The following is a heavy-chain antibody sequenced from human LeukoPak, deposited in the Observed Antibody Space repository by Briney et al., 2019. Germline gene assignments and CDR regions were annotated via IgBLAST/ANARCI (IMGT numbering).Heavy chain of an antibody. V-gene: IGHV4-59*01. Sequence: PSETLSLMCTVSGGSTSADYWSWIRQSPGKGLEWIGYVYDRDTTDYNPSLRSRVTISMDTSKNQVSLRLRSVTAADTAVYYCARGRYYGGTPPGGYWGQGTLVTVSS. CDR3: ARGRYYGGTPPGGY. D-gene: IGHD4-23*01. CDR2: VYDRDTT. J-gene: IGHJ4*02. CDR1: GGSTSADY.